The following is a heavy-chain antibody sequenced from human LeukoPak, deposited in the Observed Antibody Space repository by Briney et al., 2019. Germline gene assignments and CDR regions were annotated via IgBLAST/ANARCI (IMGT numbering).Heavy chain of an antibody. D-gene: IGHD6-19*01. V-gene: IGHV1-2*02. CDR1: GYTFTGYY. CDR3: ARDDRSYSSGWYEAFDY. J-gene: IGHJ4*02. Sequence: ASVKVSCKASGYTFTGYYMHWVRQAPGQGLEWMGWINPNSGGTNYAQKFQGRVTMTRDTSISTAYMELSRLRSDDTAVYYCARDDRSYSSGWYEAFDYWGQGTLVTVSS. CDR2: INPNSGGT.